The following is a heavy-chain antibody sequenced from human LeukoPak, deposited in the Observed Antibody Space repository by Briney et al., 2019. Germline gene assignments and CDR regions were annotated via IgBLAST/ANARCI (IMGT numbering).Heavy chain of an antibody. Sequence: GGSLRLSCAASGFTFSSYWMSWVRQAPGKGLEWVANIKQDGSEKYYVDSVKGRFTISRDNAKNSLYLQMNSLRAEDTAVYYCARTTWIQLWFPYYFDYWGQGTLVTVSS. V-gene: IGHV3-7*03. CDR3: ARTTWIQLWFPYYFDY. CDR2: IKQDGSEK. D-gene: IGHD5-18*01. CDR1: GFTFSSYW. J-gene: IGHJ4*02.